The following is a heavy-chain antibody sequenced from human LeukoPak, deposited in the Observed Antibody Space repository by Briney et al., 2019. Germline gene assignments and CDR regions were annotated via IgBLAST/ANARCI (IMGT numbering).Heavy chain of an antibody. CDR3: AKDPRRAAAGTSIFGS. Sequence: SGGSLRLSCAASGVTFSSYSMSWVRQAPGKGLEWVSDISGSGDSTYYADSVKGRFTISRDNSKNTLYLQMNSPRDEDPAVYYCAKDPRRAAAGTSIFGSWGQGTLVTVSS. CDR2: ISGSGDST. CDR1: GVTFSSYS. V-gene: IGHV3-23*01. D-gene: IGHD6-13*01. J-gene: IGHJ4*02.